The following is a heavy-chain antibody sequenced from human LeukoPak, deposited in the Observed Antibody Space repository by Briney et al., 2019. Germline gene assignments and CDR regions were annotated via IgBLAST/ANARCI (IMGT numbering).Heavy chain of an antibody. V-gene: IGHV3-23*01. D-gene: IGHD6-13*01. Sequence: PGGSLRLSCAASGFTFSSYGLSWVRQAPGKGLEWVSTITSSGGRTYYADSVKGRFTISRDNSKNTLYLQMNSLRSEDTAVYYCARVVGRGKAAAGPTDRDGTNYYYYYMDVWGKGTTVTISS. CDR3: ARVVGRGKAAAGPTDRDGTNYYYYYMDV. CDR1: GFTFSSYG. CDR2: ITSSGGRT. J-gene: IGHJ6*03.